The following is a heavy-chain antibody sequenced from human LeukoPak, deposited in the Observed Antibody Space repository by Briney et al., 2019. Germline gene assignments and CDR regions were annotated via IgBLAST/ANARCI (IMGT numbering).Heavy chain of an antibody. CDR3: AKDLQKRWLQFKSDGGFDY. D-gene: IGHD5-24*01. V-gene: IGHV3-30*02. CDR2: MRYDGGNK. Sequence: GGSLRLSCAASGFTFSSYDMHWVRQAPGKGLEWVTFMRYDGGNKYYADSVKGRFTISRDNSKNTLYLQMNSLRAEDTAVYYCAKDLQKRWLQFKSDGGFDYWGQGTRVTVSS. CDR1: GFTFSSYD. J-gene: IGHJ4*02.